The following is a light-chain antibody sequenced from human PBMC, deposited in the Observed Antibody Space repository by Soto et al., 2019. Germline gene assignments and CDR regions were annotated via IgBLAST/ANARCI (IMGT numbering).Light chain of an antibody. V-gene: IGKV3-20*01. J-gene: IGKJ1*01. CDR3: QQYGRSPPVK. CDR2: GAS. Sequence: EIVLTQSPGTPSLSPGERATLPCSASHTVSSSYLAWYQQKPGQAPRLLIYGASTRAAGIPDRFSGSGSGTDFTLTISRLEPEDFAVYYCQQYGRSPPVKFGQGTKVDNK. CDR1: HTVSSSY.